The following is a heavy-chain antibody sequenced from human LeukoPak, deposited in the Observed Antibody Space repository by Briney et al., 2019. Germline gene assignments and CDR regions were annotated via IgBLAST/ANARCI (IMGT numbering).Heavy chain of an antibody. D-gene: IGHD6-13*01. J-gene: IGHJ4*02. CDR1: GFTFNNYA. CDR3: AKDPAIGSNWYVYFDY. CDR2: ISHSGGST. Sequence: GGSLRLSCAASGFTFNNYAMSWVRQAPGKGLEWVSAISHSGGSTYYADSVKGRFTISRDNSKNTLYLQMNSLRDEDTAVYYCAKDPAIGSNWYVYFDYWGQGTLVTVSS. V-gene: IGHV3-23*01.